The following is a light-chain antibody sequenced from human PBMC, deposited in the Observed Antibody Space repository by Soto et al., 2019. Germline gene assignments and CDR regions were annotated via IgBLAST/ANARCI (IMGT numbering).Light chain of an antibody. CDR2: EVR. CDR3: SSYTSSSTLNVV. Sequence: QSALTQPASVSGSLGQSITISCTGTASDIGDNNYVSWYQHHPGKAPKLIIFEVRFRPSGVSNRFSGSKSGNTASLTISGLQAEDEADYYCSSYTSSSTLNVVFGGGTKLTVL. CDR1: ASDIGDNNY. J-gene: IGLJ2*01. V-gene: IGLV2-14*01.